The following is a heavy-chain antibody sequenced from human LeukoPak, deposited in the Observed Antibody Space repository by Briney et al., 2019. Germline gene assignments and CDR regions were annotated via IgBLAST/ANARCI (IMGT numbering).Heavy chain of an antibody. CDR2: ISSSSSYI. Sequence: GGSLRLSCTASGFTFGDYAMSWFRQAPGKGLEWVSSISSSSSYIYYADSVKGRFTISRDNAKNSLYLQMNSLRAEDTAVYYCARDPYCSGGSCPDYWGQGTLVTVSS. CDR1: GFTFGDYA. CDR3: ARDPYCSGGSCPDY. V-gene: IGHV3-21*01. D-gene: IGHD2-15*01. J-gene: IGHJ4*02.